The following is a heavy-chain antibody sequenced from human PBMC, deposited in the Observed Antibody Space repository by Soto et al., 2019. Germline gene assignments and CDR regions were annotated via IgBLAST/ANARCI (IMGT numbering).Heavy chain of an antibody. V-gene: IGHV4-39*01. D-gene: IGHD2-2*01. CDR1: GGSISSSSYY. CDR3: ARHGALRQLHYFDY. Sequence: SETLSLTCTVSGGSISSSSYYWGWIRQPPGKGLEWIGSIYYSGSTYYNPSLKSRVTISVDTSKNQFSLKLSSVTAADTAVYYCARHGALRQLHYFDYWGQGTLVIVSA. J-gene: IGHJ4*02. CDR2: IYYSGST.